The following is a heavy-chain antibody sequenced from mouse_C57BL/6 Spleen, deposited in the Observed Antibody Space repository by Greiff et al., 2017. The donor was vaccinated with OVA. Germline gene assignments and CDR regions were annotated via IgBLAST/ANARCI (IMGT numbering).Heavy chain of an antibody. Sequence: VQLQQPGAELVRPGSSVKLSCKASGYTFTSYWMDWVKQRPGQGLEWIGNIYPSDSETHYNQKFKDKATLTVDKSSSTAYMQRSSLTSEDSAVYYCARSRYYGSSPDYWGQGTTLTVSS. CDR1: GYTFTSYW. D-gene: IGHD1-1*01. V-gene: IGHV1-61*01. CDR3: ARSRYYGSSPDY. CDR2: IYPSDSET. J-gene: IGHJ2*01.